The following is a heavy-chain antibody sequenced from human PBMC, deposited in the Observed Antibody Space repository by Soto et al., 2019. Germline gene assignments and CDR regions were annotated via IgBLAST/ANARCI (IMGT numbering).Heavy chain of an antibody. V-gene: IGHV1-69*01. Sequence: QMQLVQSGAEVKKPGSSVKVSCKVSGDTFSSYGISWVRQAPGQGLEWMGGIIPMYGTANYSQKFQGRVTITADEPTTAAYMELSSLRSEDTAVYLCVRDHRYCTIRSCYRDYYYYGMDVWGQGTTVTVSS. CDR1: GDTFSSYG. D-gene: IGHD2-2*02. CDR2: IIPMYGTA. CDR3: VRDHRYCTIRSCYRDYYYYGMDV. J-gene: IGHJ6*02.